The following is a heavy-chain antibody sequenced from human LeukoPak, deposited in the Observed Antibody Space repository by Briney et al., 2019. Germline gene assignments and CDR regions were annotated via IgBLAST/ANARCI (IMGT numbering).Heavy chain of an antibody. J-gene: IGHJ6*02. Sequence: ASVKVSCKASGYTFTSYYMHWVRQAPGQGLEWMGITNPSGGSTSYAQKFQGRVTITRDTSTSTVYMELSSLRSEDTAVYYCARVQGYYYYGMDVWGQGTTVTVSS. CDR2: TNPSGGST. V-gene: IGHV1-46*01. CDR1: GYTFTSYY. CDR3: ARVQGYYYYGMDV.